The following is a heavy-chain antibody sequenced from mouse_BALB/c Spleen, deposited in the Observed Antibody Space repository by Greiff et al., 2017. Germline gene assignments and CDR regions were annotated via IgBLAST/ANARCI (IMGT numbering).Heavy chain of an antibody. CDR1: GYSITSDYA. D-gene: IGHD2-4*01. Sequence: EVQLQQSGPGLVKPSQSLSLTCTVTGYSITSDYAWTWIRQFPGNKLEWMGYISYSGSTSYNPSLKSRISITRDTSKNQFFLQLNSVTTEDTATYYCARWTYQKPYDYGEAPYWGQGTLVTVSA. CDR3: ARWTYQKPYDYGEAPY. V-gene: IGHV3-2*02. CDR2: ISYSGST. J-gene: IGHJ3*01.